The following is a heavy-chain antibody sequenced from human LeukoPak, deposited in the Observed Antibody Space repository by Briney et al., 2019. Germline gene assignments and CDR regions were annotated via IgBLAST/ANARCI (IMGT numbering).Heavy chain of an antibody. J-gene: IGHJ4*02. Sequence: ATLRLACRASGYSFNADGITWVQHAPGQGLEWMGWISGYNDNATYDKKFRDRVNLTKDTSRKIAYMELRSLRSDDTAVYYCARAKWEVQDKLDYWGQGTLVTVSS. CDR1: GYSFNADG. CDR3: ARAKWEVQDKLDY. V-gene: IGHV1-18*01. CDR2: ISGYNDNA. D-gene: IGHD1-26*01.